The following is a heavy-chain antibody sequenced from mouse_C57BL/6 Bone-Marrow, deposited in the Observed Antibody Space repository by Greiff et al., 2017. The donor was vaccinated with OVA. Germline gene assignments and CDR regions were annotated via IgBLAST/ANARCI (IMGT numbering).Heavy chain of an antibody. D-gene: IGHD2-3*01. Sequence: QVQLQQSGAELVRPGTSVKVSCKASGYAFTNYLIEWVKQRPGQGLEWIGVINPGSGGTNYNEKFKGKATLTADKSSSTAYMQLSSLTSEDSAVYFCARDGGTYYFDYWGQGTTLTVSS. CDR3: ARDGGTYYFDY. V-gene: IGHV1-54*01. CDR2: INPGSGGT. J-gene: IGHJ2*01. CDR1: GYAFTNYL.